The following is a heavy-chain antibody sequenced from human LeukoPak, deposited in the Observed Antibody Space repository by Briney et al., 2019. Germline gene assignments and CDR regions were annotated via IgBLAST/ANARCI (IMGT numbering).Heavy chain of an antibody. CDR1: GFTFSSYG. V-gene: IGHV3-30*18. CDR2: ISQDGSNK. Sequence: PGGSLRLSCAASGFTFSSYGMHWVRQAPGKGLEWVAVISQDGSNKDYADSVKGRFTISRDNSKNTLYLQMNSLRDEDTAVYYCAKDSRYDVWSASSQFDYWGQGTLVTVSS. CDR3: AKDSRYDVWSASSQFDY. J-gene: IGHJ4*02. D-gene: IGHD3-3*01.